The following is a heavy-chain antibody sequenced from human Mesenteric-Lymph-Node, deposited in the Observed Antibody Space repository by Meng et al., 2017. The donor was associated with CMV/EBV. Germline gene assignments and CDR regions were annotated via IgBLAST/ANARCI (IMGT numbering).Heavy chain of an antibody. CDR3: ASRSRVIMIRGDYYALDV. V-gene: IGHV3-53*01. D-gene: IGHD3-16*01. CDR1: GFSVSSNY. CDR2: MYSGDST. Sequence: GGSLRLSCAASGFSVSSNYMSWVRQAPGQGLEWVSVMYSGDSTYYADSAKGRFTISRDNSKNTLYLQMNSLRVDDTAVYYCASRSRVIMIRGDYYALDVWGHGTTVTVSS. J-gene: IGHJ6*02.